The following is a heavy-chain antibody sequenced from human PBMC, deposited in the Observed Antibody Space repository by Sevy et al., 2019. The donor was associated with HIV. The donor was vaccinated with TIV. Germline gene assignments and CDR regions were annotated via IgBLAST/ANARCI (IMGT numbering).Heavy chain of an antibody. CDR1: GFTFTYAW. CDR2: IKSRADGGTI. Sequence: GGSLRLSCAASGFTFTYAWMSWVRQAPGKGLEWVGRIKSRADGGTIDYAAPVKGRFTISRDDSNNTLYLQMNSLKTADTAVYYCSTDPIILLLVTDGMDVWGQGTTVTVSS. J-gene: IGHJ6*02. D-gene: IGHD2-8*01. V-gene: IGHV3-15*01. CDR3: STDPIILLLVTDGMDV.